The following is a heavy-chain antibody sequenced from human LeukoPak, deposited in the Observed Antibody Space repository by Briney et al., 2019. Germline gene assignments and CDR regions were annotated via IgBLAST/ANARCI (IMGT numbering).Heavy chain of an antibody. Sequence: SETLSLTCAVYGGSFSGYYWSWIRQPPGKGLEWIGEINHSGSTNYNPSLKSRVTISVDTSKNQFSLKLSSVTAADTAAYYCARGVTTVTTLVVLNYYYYGMDVWGQGTTVTVSS. V-gene: IGHV4-34*01. CDR2: INHSGST. CDR1: GGSFSGYY. J-gene: IGHJ6*02. CDR3: ARGVTTVTTLVVLNYYYYGMDV. D-gene: IGHD4-17*01.